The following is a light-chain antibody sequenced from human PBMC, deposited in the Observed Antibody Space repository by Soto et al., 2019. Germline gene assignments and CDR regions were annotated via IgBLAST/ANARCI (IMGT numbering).Light chain of an antibody. J-gene: IGLJ1*01. CDR3: ATWDDSLNGPV. CDR1: SSNIGSNT. CDR2: SNN. V-gene: IGLV1-44*01. Sequence: QSVLTQPPSASGTPGQGVTISCSGSSSNIGSNTVSWYQQLPGTAPKLLIYSNNQRPSGVPDRFSGSKSGTSASLAISGLQSEDEAVYDCATWDDSLNGPVFGTGTKLTVL.